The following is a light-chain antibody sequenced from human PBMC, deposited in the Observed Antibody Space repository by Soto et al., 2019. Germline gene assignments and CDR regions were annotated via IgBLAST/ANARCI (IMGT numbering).Light chain of an antibody. Sequence: NFMLTQPHSVSESPGKTVTISCTRSSGSVASNYVQWYQQRPGSAPTTVISEDNQRPSGVPDRFSGSIDRSSNSASLTISGLKTEDEAHYYGQSDDRNIVVFGGGTKVTVL. J-gene: IGLJ2*01. CDR3: QSDDRNIVV. V-gene: IGLV6-57*04. CDR1: SGSVASNY. CDR2: EDN.